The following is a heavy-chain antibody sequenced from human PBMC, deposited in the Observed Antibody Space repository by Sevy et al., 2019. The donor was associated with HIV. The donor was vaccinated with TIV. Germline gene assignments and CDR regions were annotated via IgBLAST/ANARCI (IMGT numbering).Heavy chain of an antibody. CDR1: GFTFSSYG. CDR3: AKEAGYTVDWYPGY. Sequence: GGSLRLSCAASGFTFSSYGMHWVRQAPGKGLEWVAVISYDGSNKYYTDSVEGRFTISRDNSKNTLYLQMNSLRADDTAMYYCAKEAGYTVDWYPGYWGQGTLVTVSS. V-gene: IGHV3-30*18. J-gene: IGHJ4*02. D-gene: IGHD3-9*01. CDR2: ISYDGSNK.